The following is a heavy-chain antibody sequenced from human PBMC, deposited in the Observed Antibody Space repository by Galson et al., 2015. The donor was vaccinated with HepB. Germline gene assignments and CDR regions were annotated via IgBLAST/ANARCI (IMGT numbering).Heavy chain of an antibody. D-gene: IGHD1-26*01. CDR2: IWYDGSNN. Sequence: SLRLSCAASGFTFTRYAMTWVRQAPGKGLEWVAVIWYDGSNNYYADSVKGRFTISRDNSKNTLYLQMNSLRAEDTAVYYCARTYYSGSYFLPPNYWGQGTLVTVSS. CDR3: ARTYYSGSYFLPPNY. J-gene: IGHJ4*02. CDR1: GFTFTRYA. V-gene: IGHV3-33*08.